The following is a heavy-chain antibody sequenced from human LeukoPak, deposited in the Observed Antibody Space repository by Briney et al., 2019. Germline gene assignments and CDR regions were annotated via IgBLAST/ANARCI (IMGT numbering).Heavy chain of an antibody. CDR1: GGSISSYY. Sequence: SETLSLTCTVSGGSISSYYWSWIRQPPGKGLEWIGYIYYSGSTNYNPSLKSRVTISVDTSKNQFSLKLSSVTAADTAVYYCARHRSSGWYNWFDPWGQGTLVTVSS. CDR3: ARHRSSGWYNWFDP. V-gene: IGHV4-59*08. D-gene: IGHD6-19*01. J-gene: IGHJ5*02. CDR2: IYYSGST.